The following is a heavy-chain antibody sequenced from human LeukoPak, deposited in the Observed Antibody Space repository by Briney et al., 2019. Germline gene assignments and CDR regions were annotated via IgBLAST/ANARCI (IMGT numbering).Heavy chain of an antibody. D-gene: IGHD6-19*01. J-gene: IGHJ2*01. V-gene: IGHV3-21*01. CDR2: ISSSSSYI. Sequence: PSETLSLTCTVSGGSISSYYWSWIRQPPGKGLEWVSSISSSSSYIYYADSVKGRFTISRDNAKNSLYLQMNSLRAEDTAVYYCARDYGGWSSIGYFDLWGRGTLVTVSS. CDR1: GGSISSYY. CDR3: ARDYGGWSSIGYFDL.